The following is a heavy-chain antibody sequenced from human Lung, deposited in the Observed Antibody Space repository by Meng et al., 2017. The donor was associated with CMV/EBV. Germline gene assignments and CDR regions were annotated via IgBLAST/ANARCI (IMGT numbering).Heavy chain of an antibody. CDR1: GYSFTSYW. J-gene: IGHJ6*02. Sequence: GEXXKISCKGSGYSFTSYWIGWVRQMPGKGLEWMGIIYPGDSDTRYSPSFQGQVTISADKSISTAYLQWSSLKASDTAMYYCARHGGSTIYYYYGMDVWCQGTTVTVSS. D-gene: IGHD2-15*01. CDR2: IYPGDSDT. CDR3: ARHGGSTIYYYYGMDV. V-gene: IGHV5-51*01.